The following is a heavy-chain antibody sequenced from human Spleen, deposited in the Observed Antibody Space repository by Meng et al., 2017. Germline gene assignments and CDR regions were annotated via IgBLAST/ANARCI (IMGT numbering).Heavy chain of an antibody. D-gene: IGHD5-12*01. Sequence: QVQLQESGPGLVKPSQTLSLTCTVSGVSISSGDYYWTWIRQPPGKGLEWIGYIYHSGSTYYNPSLKSRVTISVDRSKNQFSLKLSSVTAADTAVYYCARVVYSGYDTYWFDSWGQGTLVTVSS. V-gene: IGHV4-30-4*01. J-gene: IGHJ5*01. CDR2: IYHSGST. CDR3: ARVVYSGYDTYWFDS. CDR1: GVSISSGDYY.